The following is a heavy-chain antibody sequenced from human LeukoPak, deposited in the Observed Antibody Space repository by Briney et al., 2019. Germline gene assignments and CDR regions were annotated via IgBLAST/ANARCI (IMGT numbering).Heavy chain of an antibody. CDR1: GGSFSGYY. V-gene: IGHV4-34*01. Sequence: PSETLSLTCAVYGGSFSGYYWSWIRQPPGKGLEWIGEINHSGSTNYNPSLKSRVTIPVDTSKNQFSLKLSSVTAADTAVYYCARVPGYSSGWYGRTYYFDYWGQGTLVTVSS. J-gene: IGHJ4*02. D-gene: IGHD6-19*01. CDR2: INHSGST. CDR3: ARVPGYSSGWYGRTYYFDY.